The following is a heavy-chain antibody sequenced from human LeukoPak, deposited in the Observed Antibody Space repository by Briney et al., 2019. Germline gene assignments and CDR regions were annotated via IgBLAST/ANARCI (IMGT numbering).Heavy chain of an antibody. CDR1: GGSISRSSYH. D-gene: IGHD3-9*01. CDR2: IYYSGST. CDR3: ARVGLRYLHAFDI. V-gene: IGHV4-61*05. Sequence: PSETLSLTCSVSGGSISRSSYHWGWLRQPPGKGLEWIGYIYYSGSTNYNPSLKSRVTISVDTSKNQFSLKLSSVTAADTAVYYCARVGLRYLHAFDIWGQGTMVTVSS. J-gene: IGHJ3*02.